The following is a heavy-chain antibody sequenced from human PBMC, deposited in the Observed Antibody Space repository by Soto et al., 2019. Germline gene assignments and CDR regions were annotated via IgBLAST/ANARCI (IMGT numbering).Heavy chain of an antibody. D-gene: IGHD2-2*01. CDR2: IYYSGST. J-gene: IGHJ5*02. Sequence: SETLSLTCTGSGGSISSYYWSWIRQPPGKGLEWIGYIYYSGSTNYNPSLKSRVTISVDTSKNQFSLKLSSVTAADTAVYYCARACCISTSRRYLLDPWAQGTLVTVSS. CDR3: ARACCISTSRRYLLDP. CDR1: GGSISSYY. V-gene: IGHV4-59*01.